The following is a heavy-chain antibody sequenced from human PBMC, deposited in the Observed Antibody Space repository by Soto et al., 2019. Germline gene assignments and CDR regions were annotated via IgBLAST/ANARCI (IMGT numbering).Heavy chain of an antibody. CDR1: GGSISSSSYY. Sequence: QLQLQESGPGLVKPSETLSLTCTVSGGSISSSSYYWGWIRQPPGKGLEWIGSIYYSGSTYYNPSLKSRVTISVDTSKNHFSLRLSSVTAADTAVYYFARLRRYCISTSCYQDGFDYWGQGTLVTVSS. CDR3: ARLRRYCISTSCYQDGFDY. D-gene: IGHD2-2*01. CDR2: IYYSGST. J-gene: IGHJ4*02. V-gene: IGHV4-39*02.